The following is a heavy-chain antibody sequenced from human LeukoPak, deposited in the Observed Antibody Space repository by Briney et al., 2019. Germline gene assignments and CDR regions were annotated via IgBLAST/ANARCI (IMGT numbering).Heavy chain of an antibody. CDR1: RGSISSSIYY. CDR2: IYYSGST. V-gene: IGHV4-39*01. D-gene: IGHD1-14*01. Sequence: SETLSLTRTVSRGSISSSIYYWGWIRQPPGKGLEWIGSIYYSGSTYYNPSLKSRVTISVDTSKNQFSLKLTSVTAADTAVYFCARQTRYPLYYMDVWGKGTTVTISS. J-gene: IGHJ6*03. CDR3: ARQTRYPLYYMDV.